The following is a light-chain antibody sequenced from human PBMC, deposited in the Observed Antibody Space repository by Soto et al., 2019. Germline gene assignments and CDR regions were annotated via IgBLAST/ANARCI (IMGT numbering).Light chain of an antibody. V-gene: IGLV2-14*01. CDR2: HVT. Sequence: QSALTQPASVSGSPGQSITISCTGTSSDIGGYNYVSWYQQHPGKAPKLMIYHVTNRPSEVSNRFSGSKSGNTASLTISGLRAEDEANYYCRSYTSSSTYVFGTGTKLTVL. CDR3: RSYTSSSTYV. CDR1: SSDIGGYNY. J-gene: IGLJ1*01.